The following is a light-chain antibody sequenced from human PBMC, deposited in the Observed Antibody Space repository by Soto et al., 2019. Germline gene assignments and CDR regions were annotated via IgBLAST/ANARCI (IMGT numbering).Light chain of an antibody. J-gene: IGKJ1*01. Sequence: IQMTQSPSSLSASVGDRVTIACQASQDISNYLHWYQQKPGKAPNLLIYATSNLQSGVPSRFSGSGSGTDFTLTIHSLQPEDFATYYCLQDYNYPQTFGQGTKVDIK. V-gene: IGKV1-6*01. CDR1: QDISNY. CDR2: ATS. CDR3: LQDYNYPQT.